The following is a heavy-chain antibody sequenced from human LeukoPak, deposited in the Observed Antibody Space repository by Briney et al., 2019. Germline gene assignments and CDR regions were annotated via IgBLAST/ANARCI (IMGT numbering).Heavy chain of an antibody. J-gene: IGHJ4*02. V-gene: IGHV4-39*07. Sequence: SETLSLTCTVSGGSISSSSYYWGWIRQPPGKGLEWIGEINHSGSTNYNPSLKSRVTISVDTSKNQFSLKLSSVTAADTAVYYCARGQPYDFWSGYYTGMVGYFDYWGQGTLVTVSS. CDR1: GGSISSSSYY. CDR2: INHSGST. D-gene: IGHD3-3*01. CDR3: ARGQPYDFWSGYYTGMVGYFDY.